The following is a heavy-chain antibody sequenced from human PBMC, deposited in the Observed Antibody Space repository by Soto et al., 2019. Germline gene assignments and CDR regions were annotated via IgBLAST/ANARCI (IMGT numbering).Heavy chain of an antibody. J-gene: IGHJ4*02. CDR3: AREVDYGDYPWGIDY. V-gene: IGHV3-33*01. CDR2: IWYDGSNK. CDR1: GFTFNTLA. Sequence: QVQLVESGGGVVQPGRSLRLSCAASGFTFNTLAMHWVRQAPGKGLEWVALIWYDGSNKYYADSVKGRFTISRDNSQNTVYLQMNSLGADDTAIYYRAREVDYGDYPWGIDYWGQGTLVTVSS. D-gene: IGHD4-17*01.